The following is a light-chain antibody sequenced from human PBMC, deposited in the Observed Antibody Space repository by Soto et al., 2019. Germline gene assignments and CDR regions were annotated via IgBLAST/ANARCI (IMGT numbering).Light chain of an antibody. Sequence: DIQMTQSPSPLSTSLGYGVTITCLSSHNIDTWLAWYQQKPGRAPKLLISDASTLESGVPSRFSGSGSGTDFTLTISSLQPEDVATYYCQKYNSAPFTFGGGTKVDIK. CDR2: DAS. CDR3: QKYNSAPFT. V-gene: IGKV1-5*01. CDR1: HNIDTW. J-gene: IGKJ4*01.